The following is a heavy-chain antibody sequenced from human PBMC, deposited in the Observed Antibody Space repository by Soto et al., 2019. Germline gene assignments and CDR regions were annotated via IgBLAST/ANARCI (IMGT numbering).Heavy chain of an antibody. CDR1: GFTFSNDW. CDR2: INMDGSST. V-gene: IGHV3-74*01. J-gene: IGHJ4*02. D-gene: IGHD2-8*02. Sequence: EVQLVESGGGLVQPGGSLRLSCAASGFTFSNDWMHWVRQAAGKGLVWVSRINMDGSSTNYVESVKGRFTIPRDNAKNTLYLQMNSLRVDDTAIYFCARGPRGVYGNDYWGQGALVTVSS. CDR3: ARGPRGVYGNDY.